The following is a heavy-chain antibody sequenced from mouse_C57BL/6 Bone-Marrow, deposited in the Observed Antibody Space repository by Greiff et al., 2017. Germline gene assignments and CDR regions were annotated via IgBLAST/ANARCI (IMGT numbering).Heavy chain of an antibody. CDR3: ARWGVMRYGSSGAWFAY. D-gene: IGHD1-1*01. J-gene: IGHJ3*01. Sequence: QVQLKESDAELVKPGASVKISCKVSGYTFTDHTIHWMKQRPEQGLEWIGYIYPRDGSTKYNEKFKGKATLTADKSSSTAYMQLNSLTSEDSAVYFCARWGVMRYGSSGAWFAYWGQGTLVTVSA. V-gene: IGHV1-78*01. CDR1: GYTFTDHT. CDR2: IYPRDGST.